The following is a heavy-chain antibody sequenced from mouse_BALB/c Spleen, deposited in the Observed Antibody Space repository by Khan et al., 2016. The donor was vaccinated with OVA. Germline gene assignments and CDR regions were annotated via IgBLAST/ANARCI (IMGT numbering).Heavy chain of an antibody. CDR1: GYTFTSYW. D-gene: IGHD1-1*01. J-gene: IGHJ4*01. Sequence: DLVKPGASVKLSCKASGYTFTSYWINWIKQRPGQGLEWIGRIAPGSGSAYYNEMFKDKATLTVDTSSSTAYIQLSSLSSEDSAVYFCARENCSGRTCYAMDYWGQGTSVTVSS. CDR3: ARENCSGRTCYAMDY. CDR2: IAPGSGSA. V-gene: IGHV1S41*01.